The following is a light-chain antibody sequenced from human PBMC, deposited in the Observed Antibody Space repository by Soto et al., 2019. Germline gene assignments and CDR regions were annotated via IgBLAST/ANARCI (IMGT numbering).Light chain of an antibody. CDR1: QTVASN. V-gene: IGKV3-11*01. CDR2: GAS. Sequence: EIVMTQSPASLSVSPGDGATLSCRASQTVASNVAWYQQKPGQGPRLLIHGASTRAAGVPARFSGSGSGTDFTLTISSLEPEDFAVYYCQQRSNWPWTFGQGTKVEIK. CDR3: QQRSNWPWT. J-gene: IGKJ1*01.